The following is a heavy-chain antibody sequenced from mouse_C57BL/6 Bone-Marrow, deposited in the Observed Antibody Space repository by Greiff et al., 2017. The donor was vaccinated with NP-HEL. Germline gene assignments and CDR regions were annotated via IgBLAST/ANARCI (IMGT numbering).Heavy chain of an antibody. CDR1: GFNIKDYY. J-gene: IGHJ1*03. CDR2: IDPEDGET. CDR3: ARYSFYGNYGYFDV. V-gene: IGHV14-2*01. Sequence: EVMLVESGAELVKPGASVKLSCTASGFNIKDYYMHWVKQRTEQGLEWIGRIDPEDGETKNAPKFQGKATIKADTSSNTAYLQLSSLTSEDTAVYYCARYSFYGNYGYFDVWGTGTTVTVSS. D-gene: IGHD2-10*01.